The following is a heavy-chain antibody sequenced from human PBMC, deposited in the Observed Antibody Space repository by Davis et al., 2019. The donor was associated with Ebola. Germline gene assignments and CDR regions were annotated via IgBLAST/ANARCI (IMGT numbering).Heavy chain of an antibody. D-gene: IGHD2-15*01. V-gene: IGHV4-59*12. J-gene: IGHJ6*02. CDR1: GGSISGDY. CDR3: ARVGVVVAAETIYYYYGMDV. CDR2: IYHSGST. Sequence: SETLSLTCTVSGGSISGDYWSWIRQPPGKGLEWIGEIYHSGSTNYNPSLKSRVTISVDKSKNQFSLKLSSVTAADTAVYYCARVGVVVAAETIYYYYGMDVWGQGTTVTVSS.